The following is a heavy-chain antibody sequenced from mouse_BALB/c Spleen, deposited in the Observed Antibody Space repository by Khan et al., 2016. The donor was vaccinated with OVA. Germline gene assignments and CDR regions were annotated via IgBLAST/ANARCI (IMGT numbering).Heavy chain of an antibody. CDR3: ARPPYFSYTLDY. CDR2: INTYTGEP. D-gene: IGHD2-10*01. V-gene: IGHV9-3-1*01. J-gene: IGHJ4*01. Sequence: QIQLVQSGPELKKPGETVKISCKASGYTFTNYGMNWVLQSPGKALKWMGWINTYTGEPTYADDFKGRFVFSLETSASTAFLQINNLKNEDTATYFCARPPYFSYTLDYWGQGTSVTVSS. CDR1: GYTFTNYG.